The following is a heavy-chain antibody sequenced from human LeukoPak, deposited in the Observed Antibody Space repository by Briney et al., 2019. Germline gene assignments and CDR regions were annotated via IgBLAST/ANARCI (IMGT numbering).Heavy chain of an antibody. V-gene: IGHV3-66*01. CDR1: GFTVSSNA. CDR3: AIDFRLGGR. CDR2: IYSVGSA. D-gene: IGHD4-23*01. Sequence: PGGSLRLSSVVSGFTVSSNAMSWVRQTPGKGLEWVSVIYSVGSAYYANSVRGRFTISRDNSKNTLYLQMDSLRAEDTAVYYCAIDFRLGGRWGQGTLVTVSS. J-gene: IGHJ4*02.